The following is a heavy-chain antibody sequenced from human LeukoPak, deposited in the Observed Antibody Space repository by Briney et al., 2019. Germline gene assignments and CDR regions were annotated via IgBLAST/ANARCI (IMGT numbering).Heavy chain of an antibody. Sequence: SETLSLTCAVSGVSISSGGYSWGWIRQPPGKGLEWIGYIYYSGSTNYNPSLKSRVTISVDTSKNQFSLKLSSVTAADTAVYYGERERDYSPGEFDYWGQGTPVTVSS. CDR2: IYYSGST. D-gene: IGHD4-11*01. J-gene: IGHJ4*02. CDR1: GVSISSGGYS. CDR3: ERERDYSPGEFDY. V-gene: IGHV4-61*08.